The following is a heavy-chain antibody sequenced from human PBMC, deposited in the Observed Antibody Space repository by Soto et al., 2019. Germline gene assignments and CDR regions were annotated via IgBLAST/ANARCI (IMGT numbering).Heavy chain of an antibody. CDR2: INTDGRTT. Sequence: EVQLVESGGGLVQPGGSLRLSCAASGFSFSSHYMNWVRQVPGKGLVWVSCINTDGRTTSYADSVKGRFTISRDNAKSTLYLQMNSLGAEDTAVYYCARGSTVSGTVYWGQGTLVTVSS. CDR1: GFSFSSHY. V-gene: IGHV3-74*01. D-gene: IGHD6-19*01. J-gene: IGHJ4*02. CDR3: ARGSTVSGTVY.